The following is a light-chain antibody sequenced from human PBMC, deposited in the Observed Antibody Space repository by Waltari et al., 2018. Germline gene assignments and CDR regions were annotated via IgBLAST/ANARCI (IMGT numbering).Light chain of an antibody. J-gene: IGLJ2*01. CDR3: QSADFSGRYVV. Sequence: YVVTQPPSVSVTPGQTATLTCGGENIETKSVNWYQQKPGQAPLLVIYKDNERPSGVPDRFSGSSSGTTVTLTINGVQPDDEADYYCQSADFSGRYVVFGGGTKLTVL. CDR1: NIETKS. CDR2: KDN. V-gene: IGLV3-25*03.